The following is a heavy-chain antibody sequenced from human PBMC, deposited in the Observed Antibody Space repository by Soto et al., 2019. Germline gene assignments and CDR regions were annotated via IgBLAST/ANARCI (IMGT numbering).Heavy chain of an antibody. CDR1: GFTFSEYY. CDR2: ISSGSDTV. V-gene: IGHV3-11*01. CDR3: AREPYYFDY. D-gene: IGHD2-21*01. Sequence: QVQLVESGGGLVKPGGSLRLSCAGSGFTFSEYYMTWIRQVPGKGLEWVSYISSGSDTVYYADSVKGRFTISRDNAKNSLYLQMNSLRAEDTAVYYCAREPYYFDYWGQGTLVTVSS. J-gene: IGHJ4*02.